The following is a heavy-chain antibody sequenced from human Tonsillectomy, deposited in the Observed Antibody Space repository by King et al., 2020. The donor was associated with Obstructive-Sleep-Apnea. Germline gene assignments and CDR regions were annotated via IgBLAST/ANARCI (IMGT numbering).Heavy chain of an antibody. CDR2: IYFSGST. V-gene: IGHV4-30-4*07. J-gene: IGHJ4*02. CDR3: ARGGDYGDYRTAVGADY. CDR1: GGYISSGGYS. D-gene: IGHD4-17*01. Sequence: VQLQESGPGLVKPSQTLSLTCAVSGGYISSGGYSWSWIRQPPGKGLEWIGYIYFSGSTHYNPSLKSRVTISIDTSKNQFSLKLSSVTAADTAVYYCARGGDYGDYRTAVGADYWGQGALVTVSS.